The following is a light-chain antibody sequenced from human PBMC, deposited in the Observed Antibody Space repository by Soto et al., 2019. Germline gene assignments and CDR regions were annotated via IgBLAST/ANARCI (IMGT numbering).Light chain of an antibody. J-gene: IGLJ2*01. V-gene: IGLV2-14*01. Sequence: QSALTQPASVSGSPGQSITISCTGANSDIGDWNYVSWYQQSPGKAPKLIIYEVSNRPSGVSNRFSGSKSGNTASLTISGLQAEDEADYYCSSHTSSNTHVVFGGGTKVTVL. CDR1: NSDIGDWNY. CDR3: SSHTSSNTHVV. CDR2: EVS.